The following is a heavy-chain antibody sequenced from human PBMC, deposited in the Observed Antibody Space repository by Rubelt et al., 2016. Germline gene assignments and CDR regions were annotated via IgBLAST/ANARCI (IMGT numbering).Heavy chain of an antibody. CDR2: IDYSGST. CDR3: ARKNNRVRFGETNNWFDP. D-gene: IGHD3-10*01. Sequence: QLHLQESGPGLVKPSETLSLTCSVSGGSITTANYWGWIRQPPGKGLEWIGSIDYSGSTYYNPSLKSRVTISVDTSKNQFSLKLSSVTAADTAVYYCARKNNRVRFGETNNWFDPWGQGALVTVSS. CDR1: GGSITTANY. J-gene: IGHJ5*02. V-gene: IGHV4-39*01.